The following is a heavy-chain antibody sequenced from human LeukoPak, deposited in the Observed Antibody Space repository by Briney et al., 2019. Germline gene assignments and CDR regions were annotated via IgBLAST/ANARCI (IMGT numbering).Heavy chain of an antibody. J-gene: IGHJ6*03. CDR2: VSHTGAT. CDR1: GGSITSSPYH. CDR3: ARGRGSWAYYYYYMDV. D-gene: IGHD6-13*01. V-gene: IGHV4-39*07. Sequence: SETLSLTCTVSGGSITSSPYHWAWIRRPPGRGPEWIGSVSHTGATQYSPSLTSRVTISLDTSKNQFSLKLSSVTAADTAVYYCARGRGSWAYYYYYMDVWGKGTTVTVSS.